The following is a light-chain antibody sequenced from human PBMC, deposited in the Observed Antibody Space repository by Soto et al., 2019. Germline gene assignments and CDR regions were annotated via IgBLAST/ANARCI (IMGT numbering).Light chain of an antibody. V-gene: IGKV1-5*01. Sequence: DIQMTQSPSTLSASVGDRVTITCRASQNINNWLAWFQQKPGEAPKLLIYDASTLESGVPSRFSGSGSGTEFTLTISSLQPDDYATYYCQHYNVYYMYTFGQGTKVEIK. CDR1: QNINNW. J-gene: IGKJ2*01. CDR2: DAS. CDR3: QHYNVYYMYT.